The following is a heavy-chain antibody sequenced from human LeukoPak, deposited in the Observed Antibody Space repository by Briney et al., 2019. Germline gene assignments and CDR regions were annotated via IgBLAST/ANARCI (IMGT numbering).Heavy chain of an antibody. CDR1: GFTFSSYA. CDR2: ISGSGGST. CDR3: AKDVRITFGGVMRRGGRIEAFDY. D-gene: IGHD3-16*01. J-gene: IGHJ4*02. V-gene: IGHV3-23*01. Sequence: AGGSLRLSCAASGFTFSSYAMSWVRQAPGKGLEWVSAISGSGGSTYYADSVKGRFTISRDNSKNTLYLQMNSLRAEDTAVYYCAKDVRITFGGVMRRGGRIEAFDYWGQGTLVTVSS.